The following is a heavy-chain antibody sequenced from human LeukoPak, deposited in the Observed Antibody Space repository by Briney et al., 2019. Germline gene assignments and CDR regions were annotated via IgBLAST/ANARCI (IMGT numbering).Heavy chain of an antibody. Sequence: SETLSLTCAVYGGSFSGYYWSWIRQPPGKGLEWIGEISHSVSTNYNPSLKSLVTISVDTSKNQFSLKLSSVTAADTAVYYCAQYSSSSAIDYWGQGTLVTVSS. CDR3: AQYSSSSAIDY. CDR2: ISHSVST. V-gene: IGHV4-34*01. D-gene: IGHD6-6*01. J-gene: IGHJ4*02. CDR1: GGSFSGYY.